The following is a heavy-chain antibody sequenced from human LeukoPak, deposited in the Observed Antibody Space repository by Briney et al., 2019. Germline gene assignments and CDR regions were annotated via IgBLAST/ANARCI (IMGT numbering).Heavy chain of an antibody. V-gene: IGHV3-7*01. CDR1: GFTFSSYW. J-gene: IGHJ4*02. D-gene: IGHD3-22*01. CDR3: ARVNYDSSGYYPSGDYFDY. CDR2: IKQDGSEK. Sequence: PGGSLRLSCAASGFTFSSYWMSWVRQAPGKGLEWVANIKQDGSEKYYVDSVKGRFTISRDNAKNSLYLQMNSLRAEDTAVYYCARVNYDSSGYYPSGDYFDYWGQGTLVTVSS.